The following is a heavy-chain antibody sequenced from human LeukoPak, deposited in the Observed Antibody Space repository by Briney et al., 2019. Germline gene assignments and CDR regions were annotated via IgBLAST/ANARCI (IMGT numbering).Heavy chain of an antibody. D-gene: IGHD3-3*01. Sequence: SETLSLTCTVSGGSISSSSYYWGWIRQPPGKGLEWIGSIYYSGSTYYNPSLKSRVTISVDTSKNQFSLKLSSVTAADTAVYYCARGALRFFFDYWGQGTLVTVSS. CDR3: ARGALRFFFDY. J-gene: IGHJ4*02. CDR1: GGSISSSSYY. V-gene: IGHV4-39*07. CDR2: IYYSGST.